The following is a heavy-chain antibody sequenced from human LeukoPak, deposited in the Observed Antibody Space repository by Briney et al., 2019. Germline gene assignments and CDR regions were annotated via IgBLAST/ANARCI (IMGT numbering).Heavy chain of an antibody. CDR3: ARGITVTTGFDY. D-gene: IGHD1-7*01. J-gene: IGHJ4*02. Sequence: SETLSLTCTVSGCSIIGDYGRWIRQPAGKGLEWIGRIYSSGTTTYNPSLKSRVTMSVDTSNNQFSLKLSSVTAADTAVYYCARGITVTTGFDYWGQGTPVAVSS. V-gene: IGHV4-4*07. CDR2: IYSSGTT. CDR1: GCSIIGDY.